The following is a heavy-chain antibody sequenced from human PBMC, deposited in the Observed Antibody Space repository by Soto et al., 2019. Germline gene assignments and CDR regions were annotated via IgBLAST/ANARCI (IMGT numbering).Heavy chain of an antibody. Sequence: QVQLEQSGSEVQKSGSSVKVSCKTSGYSFSSHAITWVRQAPGQGLEWMGGIIPVFGTPTYAQKFQGRLTISADKSTNTSSLELRSLRSEDTAVYYCARGGALSTSWYWGDGLDSWGQGTHVTVSS. CDR3: ARGGALSTSWYWGDGLDS. CDR2: IIPVFGTP. J-gene: IGHJ4*02. D-gene: IGHD6-13*01. V-gene: IGHV1-69*06. CDR1: GYSFSSHA.